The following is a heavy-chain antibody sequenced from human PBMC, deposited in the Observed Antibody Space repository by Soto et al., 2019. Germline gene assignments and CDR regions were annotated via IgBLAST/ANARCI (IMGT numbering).Heavy chain of an antibody. V-gene: IGHV3-23*01. CDR1: GFTFSTYG. Sequence: EVQLLESGGGLVQPGGSLRLSCAASGFTFSTYGMSWVRQAPGKGLEWVSAISGSGGGTFYADSVKGGFTISRDHSKNTVYLQIKSLRADDPAVYSCDNDTGWQTDYFDCWGQGTLVTVSS. CDR3: DNDTGWQTDYFDC. CDR2: ISGSGGGT. J-gene: IGHJ4*02. D-gene: IGHD6-19*01.